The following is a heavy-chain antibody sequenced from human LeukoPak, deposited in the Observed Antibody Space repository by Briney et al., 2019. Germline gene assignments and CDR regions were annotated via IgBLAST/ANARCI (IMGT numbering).Heavy chain of an antibody. D-gene: IGHD6-19*01. Sequence: GGSLRLSCVASRLTLTNLAMHWVRPAPGRGLEYVTSHRTNGVTKNYASSVKGRFTIARDNSKNSLYLQMGRLSGDDTAVYYCARDFDSGWTFDYWGLGTLVTVSS. CDR2: HRTNGVTK. J-gene: IGHJ4*02. V-gene: IGHV3-64*01. CDR1: RLTLTNLA. CDR3: ARDFDSGWTFDY.